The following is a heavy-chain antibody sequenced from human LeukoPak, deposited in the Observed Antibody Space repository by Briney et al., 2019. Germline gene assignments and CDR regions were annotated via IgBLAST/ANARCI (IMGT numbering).Heavy chain of an antibody. V-gene: IGHV1-69*13. CDR3: ARGDCGGDCEAPYYFDY. CDR2: IIPTFGTA. J-gene: IGHJ4*02. Sequence: SVKVSCKASGGTFSSYAISWVRQAPGQGLEWMGGIIPTFGTANYAQKFQGRVTITADESTSTAYMELSSLRSEDTAVYYCARGDCGGDCEAPYYFDYWGQGTLVTVSS. D-gene: IGHD2-21*02. CDR1: GGTFSSYA.